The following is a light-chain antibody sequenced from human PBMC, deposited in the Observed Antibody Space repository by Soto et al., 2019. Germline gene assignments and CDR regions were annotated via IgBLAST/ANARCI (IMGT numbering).Light chain of an antibody. V-gene: IGKV1-39*01. Sequence: DIQLTQSPSSLSASVGDRVTITCRASQNINTYLNWYQQKPGKAPKLLIYVASSLQSGVPSRFSGSGSGTDFTLTISSLQPEDFATYFCQQSYTALPYTFGQGTRLEIK. J-gene: IGKJ2*01. CDR1: QNINTY. CDR3: QQSYTALPYT. CDR2: VAS.